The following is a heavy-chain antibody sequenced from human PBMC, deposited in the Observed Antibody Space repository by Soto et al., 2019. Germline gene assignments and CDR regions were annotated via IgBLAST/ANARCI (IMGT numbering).Heavy chain of an antibody. CDR2: ISCCGGST. CDR3: AKADGEQWLIPHLDN. Sequence: GGSLRLSCEASGFNFKKFAMGWVRQAPGEGLEWVSGISCCGGSTFYADSVKGRFSLARDDSKNTLSLQLNSLRVEDTAHYYCAKADGEQWLIPHLDNWGQGTQVTSPQ. V-gene: IGHV3-23*01. D-gene: IGHD6-19*01. CDR1: GFNFKKFA. J-gene: IGHJ1*01.